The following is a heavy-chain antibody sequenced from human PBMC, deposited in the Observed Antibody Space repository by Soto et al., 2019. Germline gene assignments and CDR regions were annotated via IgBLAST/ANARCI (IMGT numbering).Heavy chain of an antibody. CDR1: GFTFSSYS. D-gene: IGHD6-13*01. Sequence: GGSLRLSRAASGFTFSSYSMNWVRQAPGKGLEWVSYISSSSSTIYYADSVKGRFTISRDNAKNSLYLQMNSLRAEDTAVYYCAREIRMVKIAAAGYYFDYWGQGTLVTVSS. V-gene: IGHV3-48*01. CDR2: ISSSSSTI. CDR3: AREIRMVKIAAAGYYFDY. J-gene: IGHJ4*02.